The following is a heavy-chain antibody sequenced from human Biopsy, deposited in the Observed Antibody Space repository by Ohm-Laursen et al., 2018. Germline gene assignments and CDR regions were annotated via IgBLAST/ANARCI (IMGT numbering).Heavy chain of an antibody. CDR3: TRDPLPAIYAYFPHFD. D-gene: IGHD2/OR15-2a*01. Sequence: GTLSLTCTVSGGSINSNYWSWIQQPAGKGLEWIGRFYTSGTANYNPSLKSRVTMSVDTSKNQLSLKLKSVTAADPAVYFCTRDPLPAIYAYFPHFDWGPGTLVTVSS. V-gene: IGHV4-4*07. J-gene: IGHJ4*02. CDR2: FYTSGTA. CDR1: GGSINSNY.